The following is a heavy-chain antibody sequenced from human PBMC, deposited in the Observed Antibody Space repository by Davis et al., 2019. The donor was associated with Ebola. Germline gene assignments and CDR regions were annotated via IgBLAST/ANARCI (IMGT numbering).Heavy chain of an antibody. CDR2: INPNSGGT. D-gene: IGHD1-26*01. CDR1: GYTFTSYG. CDR3: ARGGGSSKRTMGY. V-gene: IGHV1-2*04. J-gene: IGHJ4*02. Sequence: ASVKVSCKASGYTFTSYGITWVRQAPGQGLEWMGWINPNSGGTNYAQKFQGWVTMTRDTSISTAYMELSRLRSDDTAVYYCARGGGSSKRTMGYWGQGTLVTVSS.